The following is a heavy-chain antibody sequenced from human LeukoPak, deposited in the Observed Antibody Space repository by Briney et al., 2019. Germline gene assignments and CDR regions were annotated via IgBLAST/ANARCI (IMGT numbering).Heavy chain of an antibody. V-gene: IGHV3-73*01. J-gene: IGHJ3*02. CDR3: TSPAGYCSSTSCYAAGDDAFDI. D-gene: IGHD2-2*01. Sequence: GGSLRLSCAASGFTFSGSAMHWVRQASGKGLEWVGRIRSKANSYARAYAASVKGRFTISRDDSKNTAYLQMNSLKTEDTAVYYCTSPAGYCSSTSCYAAGDDAFDIWGQGTMVTVSS. CDR2: IRSKANSYAR. CDR1: GFTFSGSA.